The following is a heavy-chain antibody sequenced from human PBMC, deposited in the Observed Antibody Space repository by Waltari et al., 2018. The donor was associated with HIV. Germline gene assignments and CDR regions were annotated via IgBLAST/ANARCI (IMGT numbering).Heavy chain of an antibody. V-gene: IGHV4-38-2*02. CDR3: AREESYNYGSDY. CDR2: IYHSGST. D-gene: IGHD5-18*01. J-gene: IGHJ4*02. CDR1: GYSISSGYY. Sequence: QVQLQESGPGLVKPSETLSLTCAVSGYSISSGYYWGWIRQPPGKGLEWIGGIYHSGSTYSNPSLKSRVTISVDTSKNQFSLKLSSVTAADTAVYYCAREESYNYGSDYWGQGTLVTVSS.